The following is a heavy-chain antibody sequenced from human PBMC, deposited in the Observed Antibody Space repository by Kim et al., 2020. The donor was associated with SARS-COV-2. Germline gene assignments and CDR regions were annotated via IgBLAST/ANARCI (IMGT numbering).Heavy chain of an antibody. J-gene: IGHJ4*02. CDR3: AKDQIMRHYYGSGKAFY. Sequence: VKGRFTISRDNSKNTLYLQMNSLRAEDTAVYYCAKDQIMRHYYGSGKAFYWGQGTLVTVSS. V-gene: IGHV3-23*01. D-gene: IGHD3-10*01.